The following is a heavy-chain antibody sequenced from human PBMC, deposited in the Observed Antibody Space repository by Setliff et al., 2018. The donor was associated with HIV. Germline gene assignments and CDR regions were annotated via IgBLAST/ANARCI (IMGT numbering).Heavy chain of an antibody. V-gene: IGHV1-69*05. CDR3: ANMDLAMVTPGDDY. J-gene: IGHJ4*02. D-gene: IGHD5-18*01. CDR1: GYTFTSYG. Sequence: VASVKVSCKASGYTFTSYGISWVRQAPGQGLEWMGGIIPIFGTANYAQKFQGRVTITTDESTTTAYMELSSLRSEDTAMYYCANMDLAMVTPGDDYWGQGTLVTVSS. CDR2: IIPIFGTA.